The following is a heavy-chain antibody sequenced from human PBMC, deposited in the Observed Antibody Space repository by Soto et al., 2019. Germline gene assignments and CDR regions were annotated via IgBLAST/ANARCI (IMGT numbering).Heavy chain of an antibody. CDR3: ARDRVDSSTSFDY. J-gene: IGHJ4*02. Sequence: SVKVSCKASGGTFSSYAISWVRQAPGQGLEWMGGIIPIFGTANYAQKFQGRVTITADKSTSTAYMELSSLRSEDTAVYYCARDRVDSSTSFDYWGQGTLVPSPQ. V-gene: IGHV1-69*06. CDR2: IIPIFGTA. CDR1: GGTFSSYA. D-gene: IGHD2-15*01.